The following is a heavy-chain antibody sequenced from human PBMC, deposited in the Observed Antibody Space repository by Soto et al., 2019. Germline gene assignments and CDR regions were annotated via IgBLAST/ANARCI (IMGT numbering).Heavy chain of an antibody. CDR1: GGSISSYY. D-gene: IGHD2-2*02. Sequence: SSETLSLTCTVSGGSISSYYWSWIRQPPGKGLEWIGYIYYSGSTNYNPSLKSRVTISVDTSKNQFSLKLSSVTAADTAVYYCARARYFSSTSCYTPTGYYYYYREFWGKGTTVTVSS. V-gene: IGHV4-59*01. CDR3: ARARYFSSTSCYTPTGYYYYYREF. CDR2: IYYSGST. J-gene: IGHJ6*03.